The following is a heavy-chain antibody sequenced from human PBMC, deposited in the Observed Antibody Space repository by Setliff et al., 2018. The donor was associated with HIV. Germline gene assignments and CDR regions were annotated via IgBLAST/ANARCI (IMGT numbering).Heavy chain of an antibody. Sequence: ASVKVSCKASGYTFTSYAMHWVRQAPGQRLEWMGWINTGQGNTKYSRKFQGRVTITADESTSTAYMELSSLRSEDTAVYYCARALTYYYDSSGYSTSGSYYYYYMDVWGKGTTVTVSS. CDR2: INTGQGNT. V-gene: IGHV1-3*04. J-gene: IGHJ6*03. CDR3: ARALTYYYDSSGYSTSGSYYYYYMDV. D-gene: IGHD3-22*01. CDR1: GYTFTSYA.